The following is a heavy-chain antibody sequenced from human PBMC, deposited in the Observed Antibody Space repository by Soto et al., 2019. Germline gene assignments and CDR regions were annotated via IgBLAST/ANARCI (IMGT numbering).Heavy chain of an antibody. V-gene: IGHV1-46*01. CDR2: INPSGGST. Sequence: ASVKVSCKASGYTFTSYYMHWVRQAPGQGLEWMGIINPSGGSTSYAQKFQGRVTMTRDTSTSTVYMELSSLRSEDTAVYYCARGLGLKPLYDYVWGSYRKGAFDIWGQGTMVTVS. CDR1: GYTFTSYY. J-gene: IGHJ3*02. CDR3: ARGLGLKPLYDYVWGSYRKGAFDI. D-gene: IGHD3-16*02.